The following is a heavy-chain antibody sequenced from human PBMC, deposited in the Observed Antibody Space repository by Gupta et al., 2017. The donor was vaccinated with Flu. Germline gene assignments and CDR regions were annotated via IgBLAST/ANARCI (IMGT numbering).Heavy chain of an antibody. CDR3: ARDGRRLRLGELSSALLKFDY. CDR1: GYTFTGYY. V-gene: IGHV1-2*02. Sequence: QVQLVQSGAEVKKPGASVKVSCKASGYTFTGYYMHWVRQAPGQGLEWMGWINPNSGGTNYAQKFQGRVTMTRDTSISTAYMELSRLRSDDTAVYYCARDGRRLRLGELSSALLKFDYWGQGTLVTVSS. CDR2: INPNSGGT. J-gene: IGHJ4*02. D-gene: IGHD3-16*02.